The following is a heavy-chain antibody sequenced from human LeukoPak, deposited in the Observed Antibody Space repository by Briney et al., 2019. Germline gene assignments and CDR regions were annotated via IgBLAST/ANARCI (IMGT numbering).Heavy chain of an antibody. CDR1: GGSFSGYY. CDR2: INESGST. V-gene: IGHV4-34*01. Sequence: ASETLSLTCGVSGGSFSGYYWSWIRQSPGKGLEWIGEINESGSTDYNPSLMSRVTISVDTSKNQFSLKLSSVTAADTAVYYCARQVVVPAAIQEYYFDYWGQGTLVTVSS. CDR3: ARQVVVPAAIQEYYFDY. J-gene: IGHJ4*02. D-gene: IGHD2-2*01.